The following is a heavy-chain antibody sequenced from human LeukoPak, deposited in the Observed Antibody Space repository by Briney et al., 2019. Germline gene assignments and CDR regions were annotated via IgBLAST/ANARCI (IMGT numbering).Heavy chain of an antibody. CDR2: ISRSSSHI. CDR3: ARDRAALARMGGMDV. J-gene: IGHJ6*02. CDR1: GFTFSTYD. D-gene: IGHD5-12*01. V-gene: IGHV3-21*01. Sequence: GSLRLFCAASGFTFSTYDMNWVRQGPGKGLEWVSYISRSSSHIYYADSMKGRLTISRDNAKSSLYLQMDSLRDEDTAIYYCARDRAALARMGGMDVWGQGTTVTVFS.